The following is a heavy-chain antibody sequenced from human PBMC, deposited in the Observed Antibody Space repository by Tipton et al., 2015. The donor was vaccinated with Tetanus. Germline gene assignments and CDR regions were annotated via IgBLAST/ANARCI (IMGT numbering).Heavy chain of an antibody. CDR2: ISTTSNTI. Sequence: SGFTLRSYSMNWVRRAPGKGPEWISYISTTSNTIYYADSVKGRFTISRDNAKNSLYLQMSSLRREDTAVYYCGGFSFSDDLDIWGRGTMVTVSS. J-gene: IGHJ3*02. V-gene: IGHV3-48*01. CDR3: GGFSFSDDLDI. CDR1: GFTLRSYS. D-gene: IGHD2-15*01.